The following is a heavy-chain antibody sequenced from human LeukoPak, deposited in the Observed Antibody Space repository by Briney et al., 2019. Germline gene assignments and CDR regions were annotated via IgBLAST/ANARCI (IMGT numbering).Heavy chain of an antibody. Sequence: SETLSLTCAVYGGSFSGYYWSWIRQPPGKGLEWIGEINHSGSTNYNPSLESRVTISVDTSKNQFSLKLSSVTAADTAVYYCARGLRGVGASFWGQGTLVTVSS. CDR2: INHSGST. J-gene: IGHJ4*02. D-gene: IGHD1-26*01. CDR1: GGSFSGYY. V-gene: IGHV4-34*01. CDR3: ARGLRGVGASF.